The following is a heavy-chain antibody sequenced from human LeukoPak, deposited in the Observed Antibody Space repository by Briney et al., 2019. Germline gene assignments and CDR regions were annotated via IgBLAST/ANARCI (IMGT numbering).Heavy chain of an antibody. V-gene: IGHV4-39*01. CDR1: GGSMSSSSYN. D-gene: IGHD3-22*01. J-gene: IGHJ4*02. Sequence: SETLSLTCSVSGGSMSSSSYNWAWIRQSPGKELEWIGKIPNTGITYYNPSLKSRVTISVDTSRNQFSLELSSVTAADSAIYYCAKTYFDNSAYYSDYWGQGTLVSVSS. CDR3: AKTYFDNSAYYSDY. CDR2: IPNTGIT.